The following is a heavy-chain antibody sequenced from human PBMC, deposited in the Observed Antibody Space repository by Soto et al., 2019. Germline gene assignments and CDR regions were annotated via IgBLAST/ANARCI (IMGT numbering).Heavy chain of an antibody. V-gene: IGHV4-61*01. Sequence: SETLSLTCTVSGGSVSSGSYYWSWIRQPPGKGLEWIGYIYYSGSTNYNPSLKSRVTISVDTSKNQFSLKLSSVTAADTAVYYCAREINYYDSSGLSYYFDYWGQGTLVTVSS. CDR1: GGSVSSGSYY. D-gene: IGHD3-22*01. CDR3: AREINYYDSSGLSYYFDY. J-gene: IGHJ4*02. CDR2: IYYSGST.